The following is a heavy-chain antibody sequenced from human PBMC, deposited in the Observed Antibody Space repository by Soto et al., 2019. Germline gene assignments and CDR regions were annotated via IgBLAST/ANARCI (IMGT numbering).Heavy chain of an antibody. CDR3: ARAIDYGDYGSGY. V-gene: IGHV3-21*01. Sequence: EVQLVESGGGLVKPGGSLRLSCAASGFTFSSYSMNWVRQAPGKGLEWVSSISSSSSYIYYADSVKGRFTISRDNAKNALYLQMNSLRAEDTAVYYCARAIDYGDYGSGYWGQGTLVTVSS. D-gene: IGHD4-17*01. CDR2: ISSSSSYI. J-gene: IGHJ4*02. CDR1: GFTFSSYS.